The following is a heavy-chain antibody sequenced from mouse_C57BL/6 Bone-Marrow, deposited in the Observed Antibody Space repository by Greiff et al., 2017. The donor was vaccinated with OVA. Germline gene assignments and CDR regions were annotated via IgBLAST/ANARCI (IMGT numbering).Heavy chain of an antibody. V-gene: IGHV1-15*01. CDR1: GSPFPVSE. Sequence: QLQLKQSVAALVRPGASVTLSCPASGSPFPVSELHCVMPTPVPFLAWIGAIDPETGGTAYHHKFKGQAILTADKSSSTAYMELRSLTSEDSAVYYCTRVYYSNLDYWGQGTTLTVSS. D-gene: IGHD2-5*01. J-gene: IGHJ2*01. CDR2: IDPETGGT. CDR3: TRVYYSNLDY.